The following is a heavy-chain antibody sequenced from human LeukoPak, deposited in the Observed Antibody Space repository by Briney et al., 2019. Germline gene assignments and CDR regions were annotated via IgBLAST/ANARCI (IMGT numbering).Heavy chain of an antibody. CDR3: ARAVRLPSY. CDR1: GFTFDDYA. D-gene: IGHD2/OR15-2a*01. CDR2: ISWNSDTR. J-gene: IGHJ4*02. Sequence: GRSLRLSCAVPGFTFDDYAMHWVRQVPGKGLEWVAGISWNSDTRGYVDSVKGRFTISRDNARNSLYLQMNSLRAEDTAVYYCARAVRLPSYWGQGTLVTVSS. V-gene: IGHV3-9*01.